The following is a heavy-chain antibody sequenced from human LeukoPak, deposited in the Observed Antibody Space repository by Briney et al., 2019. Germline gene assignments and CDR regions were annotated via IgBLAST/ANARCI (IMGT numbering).Heavy chain of an antibody. CDR2: INPNSGGT. CDR3: ARGGYCSSTSCYAGPKARFDY. Sequence: ASVKVSCKASGYTFTGYYMHWVRQAPGQGLEWMGWINPNSGGTNYAQKFQGRVTMTRDMSTSTVYMELSSLRSEDTAVYYCARGGYCSSTSCYAGPKARFDYWGQGTLVTVSS. D-gene: IGHD2-2*01. CDR1: GYTFTGYY. V-gene: IGHV1-2*02. J-gene: IGHJ4*02.